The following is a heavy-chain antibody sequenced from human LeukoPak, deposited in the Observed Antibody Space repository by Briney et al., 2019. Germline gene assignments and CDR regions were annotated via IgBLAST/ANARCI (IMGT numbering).Heavy chain of an antibody. CDR2: ISYDGSNK. J-gene: IGHJ3*02. D-gene: IGHD1-1*01. V-gene: IGHV3-30*03. CDR1: GFTFSSYG. Sequence: GRSLRLSCAASGFTFSSYGMHWVRQAPGKGLEWVAVISYDGSNKYYADSVKGRFTISRDNSKNTLYLQMNSLRVEDTALYYCAREGRVENAFDIWGQGTVVTVSS. CDR3: AREGRVENAFDI.